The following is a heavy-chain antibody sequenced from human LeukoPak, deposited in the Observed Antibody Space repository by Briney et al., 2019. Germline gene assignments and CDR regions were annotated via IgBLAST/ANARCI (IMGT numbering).Heavy chain of an antibody. Sequence: GRSLRLSCAASGFTFDDYAMHWVRQAPGKGLEWVSGISWNSGSIGYADSVKGRFTISRDNAKNSLYLQMNSLRAEDMALYYCAKGISPLVGYYMDVWGKGTTVTVSS. CDR1: GFTFDDYA. J-gene: IGHJ6*03. CDR3: AKGISPLVGYYMDV. V-gene: IGHV3-9*03. D-gene: IGHD2-2*01. CDR2: ISWNSGSI.